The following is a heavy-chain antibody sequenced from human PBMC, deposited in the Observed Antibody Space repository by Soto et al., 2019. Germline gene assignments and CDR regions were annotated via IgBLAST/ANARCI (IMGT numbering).Heavy chain of an antibody. J-gene: IGHJ4*02. CDR1: GGSIGGYT. Sequence: PSETLSLTCSVYGGSIGGYTWTWIRQAPGKGLEWVSSISGSGGYIYYADSVKGRFTISRDNSKNTLYLQMNSLRAEDTAVYYCAKDVREYSSGFGSFDYWGQGTLVTVSS. D-gene: IGHD6-19*01. V-gene: IGHV3-23*01. CDR3: AKDVREYSSGFGSFDY. CDR2: ISGSGGYI.